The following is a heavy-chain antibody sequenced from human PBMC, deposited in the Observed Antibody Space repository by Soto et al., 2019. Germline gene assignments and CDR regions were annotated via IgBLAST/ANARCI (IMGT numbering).Heavy chain of an antibody. CDR3: ARGVDGDAVDI. CDR1: GFTVSSNY. D-gene: IGHD5-12*01. CDR2: IYSGGST. V-gene: IGHV3-53*01. J-gene: IGHJ3*02. Sequence: GGSLRLSCAASGFTVSSNYMSWVRQAPGKGLEWVSVIYSGGSTYYADSVKGRFTISRDNSKNTLYLQMNSLRAEDTAVYYCARGVDGDAVDIWGQGTMVTVSS.